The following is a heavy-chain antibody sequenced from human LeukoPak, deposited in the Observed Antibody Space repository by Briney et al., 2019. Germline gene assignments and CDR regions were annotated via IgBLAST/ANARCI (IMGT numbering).Heavy chain of an antibody. CDR1: GFTFSSYS. CDR2: ISSSNSYI. V-gene: IGHV3-21*01. Sequence: GGSLRPSCAASGFTFSSYSMNWVRQAPGKGLEWVSSISSSNSYIYNADSVKGRFTISRDNAKNSLYLQMNSLRAEDTAVYYCARDGGSSRGRDYWGQGTLVTVSS. CDR3: ARDGGSSRGRDY. D-gene: IGHD6-6*01. J-gene: IGHJ4*02.